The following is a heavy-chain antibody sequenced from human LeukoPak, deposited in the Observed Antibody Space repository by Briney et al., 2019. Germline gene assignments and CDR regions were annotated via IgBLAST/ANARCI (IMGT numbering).Heavy chain of an antibody. J-gene: IGHJ4*02. CDR1: GFTFTSYG. CDR2: IGANNGDT. V-gene: IGHV1-18*04. D-gene: IGHD3-10*01. CDR3: ARKGMGSPLDF. Sequence: GASVKVSCKTSGFTFTSYGISWMRQAPGQGLEWMAWIGANNGDTHYAQRLQGRVTLTTDTSTGTAYMEVRSLRSDDTAVYYCARKGMGSPLDFWGQGTLVTVSS.